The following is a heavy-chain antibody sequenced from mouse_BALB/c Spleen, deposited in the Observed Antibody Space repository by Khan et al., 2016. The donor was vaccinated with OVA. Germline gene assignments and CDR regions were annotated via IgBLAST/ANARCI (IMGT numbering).Heavy chain of an antibody. CDR3: ARRNYFGYTFAY. Sequence: QVRLQQSGAELARPGASVKLSCKASGYTFTDFYINWVKQRTGQGLEWIGEISPGSGDTFYTERFKDKAPLTADKSSNTAYMQLSSLTSEASAVYICARRNYFGYTFAYWGQGTLVTVSA. V-gene: IGHV1-77*01. CDR2: ISPGSGDT. D-gene: IGHD1-2*01. CDR1: GYTFTDFY. J-gene: IGHJ3*01.